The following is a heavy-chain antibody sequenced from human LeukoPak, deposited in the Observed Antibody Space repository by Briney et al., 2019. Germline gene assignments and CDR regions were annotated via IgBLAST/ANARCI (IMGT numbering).Heavy chain of an antibody. CDR1: GDSISSSSDF. V-gene: IGHV4-39*07. J-gene: IGHJ4*02. Sequence: SETLSLTCPVSGDSISSSSDFWGWIRQPPGKGLEWIGSIYYGGSTNYNPSLKSRVTISVDTSKNQLSLKVRSVTAADTAVYYCAGSNTLPVTTLYYFDYWGQGTLVTVSS. D-gene: IGHD4-11*01. CDR3: AGSNTLPVTTLYYFDY. CDR2: IYYGGST.